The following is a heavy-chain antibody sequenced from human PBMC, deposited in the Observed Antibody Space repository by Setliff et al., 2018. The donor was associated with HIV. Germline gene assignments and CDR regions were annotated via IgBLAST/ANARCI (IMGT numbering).Heavy chain of an antibody. Sequence: PSETLSLTCTVSGDSINTDGLYWTWIRQHPATGLEWIGYIHYNGITYYNPSLESRVSISVDLSKNQFSLKLNSVTVADTAVYYCARTKGGSKHGSFWDSWGQGILVTV. CDR3: ARTKGGSKHGSFWDS. CDR1: GDSINTDGLY. V-gene: IGHV4-31*03. D-gene: IGHD3-10*01. J-gene: IGHJ5*02. CDR2: IHYNGIT.